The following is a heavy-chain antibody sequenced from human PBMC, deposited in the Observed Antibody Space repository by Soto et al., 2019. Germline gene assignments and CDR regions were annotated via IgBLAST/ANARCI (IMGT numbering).Heavy chain of an antibody. D-gene: IGHD6-6*01. CDR1: GFTFSSYG. J-gene: IGHJ5*02. CDR3: ARKNIAARPGGLDP. Sequence: QVQLVESGGGVVQPGRSLRLSCAASGFTFSSYGMHWVRQAPGKGLEWVAVIWYDGSNKYYADSVKGRFTISRDNSKNTLYLQMNSLRAEDTAVYYCARKNIAARPGGLDPWGQGTLVTVSS. CDR2: IWYDGSNK. V-gene: IGHV3-33*01.